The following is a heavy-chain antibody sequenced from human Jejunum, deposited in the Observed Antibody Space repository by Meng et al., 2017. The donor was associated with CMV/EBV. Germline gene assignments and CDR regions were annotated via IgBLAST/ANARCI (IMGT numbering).Heavy chain of an antibody. CDR1: TFTGFY. Sequence: TFTGFYINWVRQATGQGLEWMGWTNPNNGGTNYAPKFQGRVTMTSDTSTSTAYMDLSRLTSDDTAVYYCTRDLYCGGNCYSAVDYWGQGTLVTVSS. CDR2: TNPNNGGT. D-gene: IGHD2-21*01. J-gene: IGHJ4*02. CDR3: TRDLYCGGNCYSAVDY. V-gene: IGHV1-2*02.